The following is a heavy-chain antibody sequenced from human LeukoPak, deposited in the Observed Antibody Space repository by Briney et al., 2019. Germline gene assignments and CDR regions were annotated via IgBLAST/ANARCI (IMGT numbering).Heavy chain of an antibody. D-gene: IGHD3-3*01. J-gene: IGHJ6*02. CDR2: IKQDGSEK. Sequence: GGSLRLSCAASGFTFRRYWIGWVRQAPGKGLGWEAYIKQDGSEKNHVDSVKGRFTISNDNDNNSMYLQMNRQTAEDTAWYYCARNEYTIFGVVIRRRGYYGMDVWGQGTTVTVSS. CDR3: ARNEYTIFGVVIRRRGYYGMDV. V-gene: IGHV3-7*01. CDR1: GFTFRRYW.